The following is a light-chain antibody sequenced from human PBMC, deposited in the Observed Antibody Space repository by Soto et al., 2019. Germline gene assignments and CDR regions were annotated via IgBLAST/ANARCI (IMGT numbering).Light chain of an antibody. CDR2: RNN. CDR1: SSNIGSNY. CDR3: AAWDDSLSGVV. J-gene: IGLJ2*01. Sequence: QSVLTQPPSASGTPGQRVIISCSGTSSNIGSNYVYWYHQLPGTTPKLLIYRNNQRPSGVPDRCSGSTSGTSAALAISGLRSEDEADYYCAAWDDSLSGVVFGGGTKLTVL. V-gene: IGLV1-47*01.